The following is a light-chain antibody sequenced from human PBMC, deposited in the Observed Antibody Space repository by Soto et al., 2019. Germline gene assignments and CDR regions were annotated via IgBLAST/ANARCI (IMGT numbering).Light chain of an antibody. Sequence: EIVMTQSPATLSVSPGDTATISCRASQSVSSNLAWYQQKPGQAPRLLISGASTRATGIPARFSGSGSGTEFTLTISSLQSEDFAVYYCQQYNNWPPWTFGQETKV. CDR3: QQYNNWPPWT. CDR1: QSVSSN. CDR2: GAS. J-gene: IGKJ1*01. V-gene: IGKV3-15*01.